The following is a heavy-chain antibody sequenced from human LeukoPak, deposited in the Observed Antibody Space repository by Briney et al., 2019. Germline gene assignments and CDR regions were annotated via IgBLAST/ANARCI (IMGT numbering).Heavy chain of an antibody. V-gene: IGHV3-23*01. CDR2: ISGSGGGT. CDR1: GITLGNYG. J-gene: IGHJ4*02. D-gene: IGHD6-19*01. CDR3: ARDRGSGWQIDY. Sequence: QPGGSLRLSCAVAGITLGNYGMSWVRQAPGKGLEWVAGISGSGGGTNYADSVKGRFTISRDNPKNTLYLQMNSLRAEDTAVYYCARDRGSGWQIDYWGQGTLVTVSS.